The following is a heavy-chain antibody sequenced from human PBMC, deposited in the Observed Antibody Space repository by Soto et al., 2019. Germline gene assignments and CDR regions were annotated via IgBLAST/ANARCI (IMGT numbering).Heavy chain of an antibody. D-gene: IGHD2-15*01. CDR3: AKSLPGGPDVVAATYYYYYGMDV. J-gene: IGHJ6*02. CDR1: GFTFSSYA. Sequence: GGSLRLSCAASGFTFSSYAMSWVRQAPGKGLEWVSAISGSGGSTYYADSVKGRFTISRDNSKNTLYLQMNSLRAEDTAVYYCAKSLPGGPDVVAATYYYYYGMDVWGQGTTVTVSS. CDR2: ISGSGGST. V-gene: IGHV3-23*01.